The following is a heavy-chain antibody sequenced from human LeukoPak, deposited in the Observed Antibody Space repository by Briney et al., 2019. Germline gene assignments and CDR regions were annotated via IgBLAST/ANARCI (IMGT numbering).Heavy chain of an antibody. CDR2: ISYDGSNK. J-gene: IGHJ4*02. CDR1: GFTFSSYG. V-gene: IGHV3-30*18. D-gene: IGHD6-13*01. CDR3: AKDWRIYSNSWYGRFDY. Sequence: GGSLRLSCAGSGFTFSSYGMHWVRQAPGKGLEWVAVISYDGSNKYYADSVKGRFTISRDNSKNTLYLQMNSLRAEDTAVYYCAKDWRIYSNSWYGRFDYWGQGTLVTVSS.